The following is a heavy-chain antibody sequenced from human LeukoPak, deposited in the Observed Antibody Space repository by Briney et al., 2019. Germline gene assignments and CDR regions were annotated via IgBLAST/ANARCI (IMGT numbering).Heavy chain of an antibody. V-gene: IGHV3-21*01. D-gene: IGHD6-19*01. Sequence: GGSLRLSCAASGFTFSSYSKKWVRQAPGKGLEWVSSISYIYYADSVKGRFTISRDNAKNSLYLQMNSLRAEDTAVYYCARGLAVAGAIIDYWGQGTLVTVSS. CDR2: ISYI. J-gene: IGHJ4*02. CDR1: GFTFSSYS. CDR3: ARGLAVAGAIIDY.